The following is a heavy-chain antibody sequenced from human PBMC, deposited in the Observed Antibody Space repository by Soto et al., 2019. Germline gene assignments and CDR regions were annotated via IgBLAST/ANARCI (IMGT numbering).Heavy chain of an antibody. V-gene: IGHV4-4*02. J-gene: IGHJ5*02. Sequence: SETLSLTCAVSGGSISGINWWSWVRQPPGKGLEWIGEVYHSGTTNYNPSLKSRVTIVVDKSKNQFSLKLRSVTAADTAMYYCAKGGSSKFDPWGQGTLVTVSS. CDR1: GGSISGINW. CDR3: AKGGSSKFDP. D-gene: IGHD6-13*01. CDR2: VYHSGTT.